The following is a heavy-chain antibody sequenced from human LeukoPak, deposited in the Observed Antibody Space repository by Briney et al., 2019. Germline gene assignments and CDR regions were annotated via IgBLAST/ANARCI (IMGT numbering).Heavy chain of an antibody. CDR2: ISGSGGST. Sequence: QPGGSLRLSCAASGFTFSSYAMSWVRQAPGKGLEWVSAISGSGGSTYYADSVKGRFTISRDNSKNTLYLQMNSLRAEDTAVYYCANTHYADYELPAIYYIDYWGQGTLVTVSS. D-gene: IGHD4-17*01. CDR3: ANTHYADYELPAIYYIDY. J-gene: IGHJ4*02. CDR1: GFTFSSYA. V-gene: IGHV3-23*01.